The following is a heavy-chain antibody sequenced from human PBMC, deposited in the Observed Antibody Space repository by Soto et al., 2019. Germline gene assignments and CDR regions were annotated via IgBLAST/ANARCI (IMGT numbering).Heavy chain of an antibody. D-gene: IGHD3-10*01. CDR2: NSYDGSDY. J-gene: IGHJ3*01. CDR1: GFTFSAFD. V-gene: IGHV3-30*18. CDR3: AKERTSRFFISQDAFDV. Sequence: QVQLVESGGGVAQPGRSLRLSCAASGFTFSAFDMHWVRQAPGKGLEWVAINSYDGSDYSYADSVKGRFTISRDNSKNTMYLQMNSLRPDDAAVYYCAKERTSRFFISQDAFDVWGQGTLVTVSS.